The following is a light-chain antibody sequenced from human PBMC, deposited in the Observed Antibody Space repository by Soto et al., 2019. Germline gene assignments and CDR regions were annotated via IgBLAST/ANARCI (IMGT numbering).Light chain of an antibody. V-gene: IGKV3-11*01. J-gene: IGKJ1*01. Sequence: EIVLTQSPANLSLSPGEXAXXSYRASHSVPPFLARQTHKPGTPTRPLIYDASTRATGIPARFSGTGSGTDFTPTISRLDPEDSAFYYCQQRSHCWTFGQGTKVDIK. CDR3: QQRSHCWT. CDR1: HSVPPF. CDR2: DAS.